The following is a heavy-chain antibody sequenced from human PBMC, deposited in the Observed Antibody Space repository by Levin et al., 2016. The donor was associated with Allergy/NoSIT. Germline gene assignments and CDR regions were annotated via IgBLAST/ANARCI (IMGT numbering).Heavy chain of an antibody. CDR2: ISYDGSNK. Sequence: GGSLRLSCAASGFTFSSYAMHWVRQAPGKGLEWVAVISYDGSNKYYADSVKGRFTISRDNSKNTLYLQMNSLRAEDTAVYYCARDLYGDYEMDYWGQGTLVTVSS. D-gene: IGHD4-17*01. J-gene: IGHJ4*02. V-gene: IGHV3-30*04. CDR1: GFTFSSYA. CDR3: ARDLYGDYEMDY.